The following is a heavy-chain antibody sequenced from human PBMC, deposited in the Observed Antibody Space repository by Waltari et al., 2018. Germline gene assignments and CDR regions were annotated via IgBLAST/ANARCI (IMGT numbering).Heavy chain of an antibody. CDR3: ATGRQDCSGGSCYLYNWFDP. D-gene: IGHD2-15*01. V-gene: IGHV1-24*01. Sequence: QVQLVQSGAEVKKPGASVKVSCKVSGYTLTELSMHWVRQAPGKGLEWMGGFDPEDGETIYAQKFQGRVTMTEDTSTDTAYMELSSLRSEDTAVYYCATGRQDCSGGSCYLYNWFDPWGQGTLVTVSS. CDR1: GYTLTELS. CDR2: FDPEDGET. J-gene: IGHJ5*02.